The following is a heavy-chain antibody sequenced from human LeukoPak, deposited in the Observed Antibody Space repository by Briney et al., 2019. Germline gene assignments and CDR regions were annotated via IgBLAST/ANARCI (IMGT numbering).Heavy chain of an antibody. CDR1: DSTFSSYW. CDR2: IYPGDSNT. D-gene: IGHD3-3*01. V-gene: IGHV5-51*01. J-gene: IGHJ4*02. Sequence: GESWSFSCKSSDSTFSSYWIGWARQLQGKGLEWMGIIYPGDSNTRDSPSLQGQVTISVDTSIGTAYLQWSSLKAADTAIYYCARQNDFRLDYWGQGTLVTVSS. CDR3: ARQNDFRLDY.